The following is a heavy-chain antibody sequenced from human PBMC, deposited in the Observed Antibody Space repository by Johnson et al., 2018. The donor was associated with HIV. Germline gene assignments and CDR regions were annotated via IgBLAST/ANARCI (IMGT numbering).Heavy chain of an antibody. V-gene: IGHV3-11*04. CDR1: GFTFSDYY. D-gene: IGHD6-13*01. J-gene: IGHJ3*02. Sequence: QVQLVESGGGVVQPGRSLRLSCAASGFTFSDYYMSWIRQAPGKGLEWVSYISSSGSTIYYADSVQGRFTISSHNSKNTLYLQMNSLRPEDTAVYYCAREGNQQLVRSAFDIWGQGTMVTVSS. CDR3: AREGNQQLVRSAFDI. CDR2: ISSSGSTI.